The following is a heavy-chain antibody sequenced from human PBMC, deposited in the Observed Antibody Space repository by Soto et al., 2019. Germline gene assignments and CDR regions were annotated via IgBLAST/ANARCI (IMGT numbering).Heavy chain of an antibody. D-gene: IGHD6-6*01. Sequence: QVQLVESGGGVVQPGRSLRLSCAASGFTFSSYAMHWVRQAPGKGLEWVAVISYDGSNKYYADPVKGRFTISRDNCKNTLYLQMNSLRAEDTAVYYCARLRPSSSRAVDVWGQGTTVTVSS. J-gene: IGHJ6*02. CDR3: ARLRPSSSRAVDV. CDR2: ISYDGSNK. CDR1: GFTFSSYA. V-gene: IGHV3-30-3*01.